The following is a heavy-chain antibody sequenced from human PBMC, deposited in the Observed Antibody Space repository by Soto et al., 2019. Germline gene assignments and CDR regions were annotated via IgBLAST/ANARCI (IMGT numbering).Heavy chain of an antibody. CDR3: ARASMITFGGVTDFDY. Sequence: GGSLRLSCAASGFTFSSYWMSWVRQAPGKGLEWVANIKQDGSEKYYEDSVKGRFTISRDNAKNSLYLQMNSLRAEDTAVYYCARASMITFGGVTDFDYWGQGTLVTVSS. D-gene: IGHD3-16*01. CDR1: GFTFSSYW. CDR2: IKQDGSEK. V-gene: IGHV3-7*03. J-gene: IGHJ4*02.